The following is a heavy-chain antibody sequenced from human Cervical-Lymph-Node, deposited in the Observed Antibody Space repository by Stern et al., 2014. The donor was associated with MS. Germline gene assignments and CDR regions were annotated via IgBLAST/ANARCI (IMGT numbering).Heavy chain of an antibody. CDR1: GGTFSIYA. CDR2: IIPMFGTA. D-gene: IGHD3-10*01. V-gene: IGHV1-69*01. J-gene: IGHJ6*02. CDR3: VRSNYDGGNGFYHYAMDV. Sequence: VQLVESGAEVKKPGSSVKVSCKASGGTFSIYAVSWVRQAPGQGLEWMGGIIPMFGTAHYPKKMEGSVPITRDEYTRTAHRGRGNLRSEDTAIYFCVRSNYDGGNGFYHYAMDVWGQGTTVIVSS.